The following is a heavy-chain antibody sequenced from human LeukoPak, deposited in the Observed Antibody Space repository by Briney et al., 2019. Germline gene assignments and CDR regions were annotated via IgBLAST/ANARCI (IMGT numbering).Heavy chain of an antibody. V-gene: IGHV3-23*01. Sequence: GGSLRLSCAASGFTFSSYAISWVRQAPGKGLEWVSIITGSGSGDSTYYADSVKGRFTISRDNSKNTLYLQMNSLRAEDTAVYYCAKKEAVAGKGFDYWGQGTLVTVSS. CDR1: GFTFSSYA. D-gene: IGHD6-19*01. CDR2: ITGSGSGDST. CDR3: AKKEAVAGKGFDY. J-gene: IGHJ4*02.